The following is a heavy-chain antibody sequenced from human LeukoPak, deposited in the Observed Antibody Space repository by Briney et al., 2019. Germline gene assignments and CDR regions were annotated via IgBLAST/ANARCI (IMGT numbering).Heavy chain of an antibody. Sequence: SVNVSCTASGGSFSSYTISWVRQAPGQGLEWMGRIIPILGIANYAQKFQGRVTITADKSTSTAYMELSSLRSEDTAVHYCARATAGDIDYWGQGTLVTVSS. D-gene: IGHD6-13*01. CDR1: GGSFSSYT. CDR2: IIPILGIA. J-gene: IGHJ4*02. CDR3: ARATAGDIDY. V-gene: IGHV1-69*02.